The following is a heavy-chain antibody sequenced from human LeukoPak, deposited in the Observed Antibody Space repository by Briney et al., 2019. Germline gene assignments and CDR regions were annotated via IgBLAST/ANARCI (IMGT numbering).Heavy chain of an antibody. D-gene: IGHD2-2*01. J-gene: IGHJ5*02. Sequence: GGSLRLSCAASGFTFSSYAMSWVRQAPGKGLEGVSAISGSGGSTYYADSVKGRFTISRDNSKNTLYLQMNSLRAEDTAVYYCAKDFWEYQLPQPGITLDPWGQGTLVTVSS. V-gene: IGHV3-23*01. CDR1: GFTFSSYA. CDR2: ISGSGGST. CDR3: AKDFWEYQLPQPGITLDP.